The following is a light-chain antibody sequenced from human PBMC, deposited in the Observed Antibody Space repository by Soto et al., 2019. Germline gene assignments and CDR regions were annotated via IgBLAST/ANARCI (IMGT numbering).Light chain of an antibody. Sequence: QSVLTQPPSASGTPGQRVTISCSGSSSNIGSNTVNWYQQLPGTPPKLLIYSNNQRPSGVPDRFSGSKSGTSASLAISGLQSGDEADYYCAAWDDSLNGVVFGGGTKLTVL. V-gene: IGLV1-44*01. CDR2: SNN. CDR1: SSNIGSNT. J-gene: IGLJ2*01. CDR3: AAWDDSLNGVV.